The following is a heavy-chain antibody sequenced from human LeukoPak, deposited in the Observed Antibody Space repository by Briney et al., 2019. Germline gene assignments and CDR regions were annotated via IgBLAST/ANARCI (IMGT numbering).Heavy chain of an antibody. V-gene: IGHV3-21*01. Sequence: GGSLRLSCSASRFTFSSYTMNWVRQAPGKGLEWVSSIDPSSTYIYYADSVKGRFTISRDNAQNSLYLQMNSLRAEDTAVYYCTRGSYGDYKYWGQGTLVTVSS. J-gene: IGHJ4*02. D-gene: IGHD4-17*01. CDR2: IDPSSTYI. CDR3: TRGSYGDYKY. CDR1: RFTFSSYT.